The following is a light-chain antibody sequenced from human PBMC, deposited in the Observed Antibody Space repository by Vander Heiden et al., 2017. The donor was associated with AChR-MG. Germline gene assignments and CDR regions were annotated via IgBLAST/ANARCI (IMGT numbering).Light chain of an antibody. J-gene: IGKJ1*01. V-gene: IGKV3-11*01. CDR1: MSVGSY. CDR2: DAS. Sequence: EMWLTQSPATLYLSPGESDTLACRAIMSVGSYLAWYQQKPGQGPRFLIYDASTKDTGIPARFSGSGSGTDFTLTISSLEPEDFEVYDCQQRRDWTFGQGTKVEIK. CDR3: QQRRDWT.